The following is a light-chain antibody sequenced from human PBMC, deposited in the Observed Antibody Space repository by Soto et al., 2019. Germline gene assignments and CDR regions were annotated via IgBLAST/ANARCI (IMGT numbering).Light chain of an antibody. CDR1: QSIRNY. V-gene: IGKV1-5*01. J-gene: IGKJ1*01. CDR3: QHHNSYSQT. Sequence: DIQTTQSPPTLSASVGDRVTITCRASQSIRNYLAWYQQMPGKAPKLLIYGASSLQSGVPSRFSGSGSGTEFTLTISSLQPDDFATYFCQHHNSYSQTFGQGTKVEIK. CDR2: GAS.